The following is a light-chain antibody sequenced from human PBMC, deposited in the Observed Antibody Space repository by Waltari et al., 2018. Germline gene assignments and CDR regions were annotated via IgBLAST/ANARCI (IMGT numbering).Light chain of an antibody. CDR3: QQSYSTPST. CDR2: AAS. Sequence: RMTQSPSSLAASVGDRVTIACRASQSISDYLNWYQQKPGKAPKVLIHAASNLESEVPSRFSGSGSGTDFTLTISSLQPEDFATYYCQQSYSTPSTFGGGTKVEIK. J-gene: IGKJ4*01. CDR1: QSISDY. V-gene: IGKV1-39*01.